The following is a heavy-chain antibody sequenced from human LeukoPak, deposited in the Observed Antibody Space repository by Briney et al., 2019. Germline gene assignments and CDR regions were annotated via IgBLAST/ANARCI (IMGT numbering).Heavy chain of an antibody. J-gene: IGHJ4*02. CDR1: ADTFTNNY. Sequence: GASVKAPCRASADTFTNNYIHWVRQAPGQGLEWMGWINSNTGKPRYAQGFPGRFVFSWDKSVNTAYLQISSVKTEDTAVYYCARGPDITVFGVHFDFWGQGTLVTVSS. V-gene: IGHV7-4-1*02. D-gene: IGHD3-3*01. CDR2: INSNTGKP. CDR3: ARGPDITVFGVHFDF.